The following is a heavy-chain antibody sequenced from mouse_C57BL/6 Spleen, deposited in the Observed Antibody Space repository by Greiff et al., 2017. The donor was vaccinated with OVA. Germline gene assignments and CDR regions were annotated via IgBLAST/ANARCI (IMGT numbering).Heavy chain of an antibody. CDR3: ATNYDDDMDY. Sequence: EVQLVESGGGLVKPGGSLKLSCAASGFTFSDYGMHWVRQAPEKGLEWVAYISSGSSTIYYADTVKGRFTLSRDNAENTRFMQVNSVRSEDAAMYYCATNYDDDMDYWGKGTSVTVSS. CDR2: ISSGSSTI. D-gene: IGHD2-1*01. J-gene: IGHJ4*01. V-gene: IGHV5-17*01. CDR1: GFTFSDYG.